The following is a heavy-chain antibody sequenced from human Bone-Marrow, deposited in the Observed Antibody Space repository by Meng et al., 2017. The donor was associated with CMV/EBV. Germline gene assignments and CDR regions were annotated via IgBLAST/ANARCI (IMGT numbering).Heavy chain of an antibody. V-gene: IGHV4-39*07. D-gene: IGHD6-13*01. CDR2: IYYSGST. J-gene: IGHJ4*02. CDR3: ARASLAAADY. Sequence: QLQLQEAGPGLVKPSETLSLTCTVSGGSISSSSYYWGWIRQPPGKGLEWIGSIYYSGSTYYNPSLKSRVTISVDTSKNQFSLKLSPVTAADTAVYYCARASLAAADYWGQGTLVTVSS. CDR1: GGSISSSSYY.